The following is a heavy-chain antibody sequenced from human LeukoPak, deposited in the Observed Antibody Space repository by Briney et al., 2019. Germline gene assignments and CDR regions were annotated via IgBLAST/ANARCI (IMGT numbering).Heavy chain of an antibody. CDR3: ARTRAAVVVAAGDY. J-gene: IGHJ4*02. Sequence: PSETLSLTCTVSGGSISSYYWSWIRQPPGKGLEWIGYIYYSGSTNYNPSLKSRVTISVDTSKNQFSLKLSSVTAADTAVYYCARTRAAVVVAAGDYWGQGTLVTVSS. D-gene: IGHD2-15*01. CDR2: IYYSGST. CDR1: GGSISSYY. V-gene: IGHV4-59*01.